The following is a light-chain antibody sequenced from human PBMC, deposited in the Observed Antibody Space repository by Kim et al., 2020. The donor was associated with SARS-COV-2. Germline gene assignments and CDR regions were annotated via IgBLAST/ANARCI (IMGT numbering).Light chain of an antibody. Sequence: SPGEKATLACRDSQSVSRNVAWYQQKRGQTPQLLISGASARATGVPDRFSGGGSGTEFTLTISSLQSEDFAVYYCLQYNNWPRTFGQGTKVDIK. CDR1: QSVSRN. CDR2: GAS. V-gene: IGKV3-15*01. J-gene: IGKJ1*01. CDR3: LQYNNWPRT.